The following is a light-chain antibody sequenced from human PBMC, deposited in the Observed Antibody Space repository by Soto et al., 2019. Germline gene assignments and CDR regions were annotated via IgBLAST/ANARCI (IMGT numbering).Light chain of an antibody. Sequence: QSVLTQPASVSGSPGQSITISCTGTSSDVGGYNYVSWYQQHPGKAPKLMIYEVSNRPSGVSNHFSGSKSGNTASLTISGLQAEDEADYRCSSYTSSSPYVFGTGTKVTVL. CDR3: SSYTSSSPYV. V-gene: IGLV2-14*01. CDR1: SSDVGGYNY. CDR2: EVS. J-gene: IGLJ1*01.